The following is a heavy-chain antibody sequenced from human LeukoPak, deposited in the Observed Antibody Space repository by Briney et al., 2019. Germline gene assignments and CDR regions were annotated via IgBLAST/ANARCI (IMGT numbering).Heavy chain of an antibody. CDR3: AREDRSFRGAKIGLDY. J-gene: IGHJ4*02. V-gene: IGHV1-18*01. CDR2: LGAYNGNT. CDR1: GYTFTSYG. D-gene: IGHD3-16*01. Sequence: ASVKVSCKASGYTFTSYGIIWVRQAPGQGLEWMGWLGAYNGNTNYAQKLQGRVTMTTDTSTSTAYMELRSLRSDDTAVYYCAREDRSFRGAKIGLDYWGQGTLVTVSS.